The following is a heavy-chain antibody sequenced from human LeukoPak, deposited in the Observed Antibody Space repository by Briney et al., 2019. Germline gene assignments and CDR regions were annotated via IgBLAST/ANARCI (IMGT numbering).Heavy chain of an antibody. Sequence: GGSLRLSCAAFSHYAMYWVRQAPGKGLEWVSSIDASGGATYYADSVKGRFTISRDNAKNSLYLQMNSLRAEDTAVYYCATYCSGGSCYSLEDYWGQGTLVTVSS. D-gene: IGHD2-15*01. CDR3: ATYCSGGSCYSLEDY. CDR2: IDASGGAT. CDR1: SHYA. V-gene: IGHV3-21*01. J-gene: IGHJ4*02.